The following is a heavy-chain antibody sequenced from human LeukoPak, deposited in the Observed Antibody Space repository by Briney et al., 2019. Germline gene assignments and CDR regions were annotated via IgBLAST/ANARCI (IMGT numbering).Heavy chain of an antibody. Sequence: VASVKVSCKASGYTFTGYYMHWVRQALGQGLEWMGWISPNSGGTNYAQKFQGRVTMTRDTSISTAYMELSRLRSDDTAVYYCARGVVVVVAATGNFDYWGQGTLVTVSS. CDR1: GYTFTGYY. CDR3: ARGVVVVVAATGNFDY. J-gene: IGHJ4*02. V-gene: IGHV1-2*02. CDR2: ISPNSGGT. D-gene: IGHD2-15*01.